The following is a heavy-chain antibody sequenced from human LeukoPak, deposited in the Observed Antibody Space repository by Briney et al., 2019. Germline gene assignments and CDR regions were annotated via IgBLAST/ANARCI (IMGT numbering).Heavy chain of an antibody. J-gene: IGHJ4*02. V-gene: IGHV1-69*01. CDR2: IISIFGTA. D-gene: IGHD3-9*01. CDR1: GGTFSSYA. CDR3: ARATGYDILTGYYGN. Sequence: ASVKVSCKASGGTFSSYAISWVRQAPGQGLEWMGGIISIFGTANYAQKFQGRVTITADESTSTAYMELSSLRSEDTSVYYCARATGYDILTGYYGNWGQGTLVTVSS.